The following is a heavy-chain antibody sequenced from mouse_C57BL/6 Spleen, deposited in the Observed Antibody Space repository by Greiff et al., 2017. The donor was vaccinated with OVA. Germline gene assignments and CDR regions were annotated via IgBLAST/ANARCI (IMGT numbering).Heavy chain of an antibody. J-gene: IGHJ4*01. Sequence: VQLKESGPELVKPGASVKMSCKASGYTFTDYNMHWVKQSHGKSLEWIGYINPNNGGTSYNQKFKGKATLTVNKSSSTAYMELRSLTSEDSAVYYCARGGYSIYAMDYWGQGTSVTVSS. CDR1: GYTFTDYN. V-gene: IGHV1-22*01. CDR3: ARGGYSIYAMDY. CDR2: INPNNGGT. D-gene: IGHD2-5*01.